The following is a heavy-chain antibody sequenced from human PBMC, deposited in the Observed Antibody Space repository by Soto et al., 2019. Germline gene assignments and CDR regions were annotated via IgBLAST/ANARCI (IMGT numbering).Heavy chain of an antibody. CDR2: IWYDGSNK. CDR3: AREEYDWYSDL. J-gene: IGHJ2*01. V-gene: IGHV3-33*01. D-gene: IGHD2-2*01. CDR1: GFTFSSYG. Sequence: QVQLVESGGGVVQPGRSLRLSCAASGFTFSSYGMHWVRQAPGKGLEWVAVIWYDGSNKYYADSVKGRFTISRDNSKNTLYLQMNSLRAEDTAVYYCAREEYDWYSDLWGRGTLVTVSS.